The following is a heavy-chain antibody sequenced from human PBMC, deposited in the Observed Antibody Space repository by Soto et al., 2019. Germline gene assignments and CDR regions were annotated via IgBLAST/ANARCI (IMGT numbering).Heavy chain of an antibody. CDR2: ISDSGGLT. Sequence: GGSLRLSCAASGFAFSSHPMSWVRQAPERGLEWVSGISDSGGLTYNEDSVKGRFTISRDNSKNTLYLQMNSLRAEDTALYYCARRAFGSSRSFDIWGQGTMVTVSS. J-gene: IGHJ3*02. V-gene: IGHV3-23*01. D-gene: IGHD6-6*01. CDR3: ARRAFGSSRSFDI. CDR1: GFAFSSHP.